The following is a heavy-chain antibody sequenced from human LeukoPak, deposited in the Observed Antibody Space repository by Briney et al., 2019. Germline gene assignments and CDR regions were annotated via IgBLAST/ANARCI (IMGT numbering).Heavy chain of an antibody. V-gene: IGHV3-23*01. CDR2: ISGSGGST. CDR3: AKDVYRGSGYYFYFDY. CDR1: GFTFSSYA. Sequence: GGSQRLSCAASGFTFSSYAMSWVRQAPGKGLEWVSAISGSGGSTYYADSVKGRFTISRDNSKNTLYLQMNSLRAEDTAVYYCAKDVYRGSGYYFYFDYWGQGTLVTVSS. J-gene: IGHJ4*02. D-gene: IGHD3-22*01.